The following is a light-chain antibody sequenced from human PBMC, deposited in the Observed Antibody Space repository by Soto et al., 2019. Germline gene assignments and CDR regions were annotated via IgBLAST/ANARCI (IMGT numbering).Light chain of an antibody. Sequence: QSALTQPASVSGSPGQSITISCTGTSSDVGVYNYVSWYQHHPGKAPKLMIYDVSSRPSGVSNRFSGSKSGNTASLIISGLQAEDEAHYYCSSYTSTGTRVFGGGTKLTVL. V-gene: IGLV2-14*01. CDR2: DVS. CDR1: SSDVGVYNY. J-gene: IGLJ2*01. CDR3: SSYTSTGTRV.